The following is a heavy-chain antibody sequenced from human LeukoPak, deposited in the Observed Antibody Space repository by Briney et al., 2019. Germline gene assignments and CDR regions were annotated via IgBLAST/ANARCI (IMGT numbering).Heavy chain of an antibody. V-gene: IGHV3-9*01. D-gene: IGHD3-22*01. Sequence: PGRSLRLSCAASGFTFDDYAMHWVRQAPGKGLEWVSGISWNSGSIGYADSVKGRFTISRDNAKNSLYLQMNSLRAEDTALYYCAKGRGYYDSSGYPHWYFDLWGRGTLATVSS. CDR3: AKGRGYYDSSGYPHWYFDL. CDR1: GFTFDDYA. J-gene: IGHJ2*01. CDR2: ISWNSGSI.